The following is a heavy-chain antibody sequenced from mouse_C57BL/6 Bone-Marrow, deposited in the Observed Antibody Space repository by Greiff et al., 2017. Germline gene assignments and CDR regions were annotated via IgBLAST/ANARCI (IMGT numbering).Heavy chain of an antibody. D-gene: IGHD1-1*01. J-gene: IGHJ3*01. CDR1: GFSLSTFGMG. CDR2: IWWDDDK. V-gene: IGHV8-8*01. Sequence: QVTLKESGPGILQPSQTLSLTCSFSGFSLSTFGMGVGWIRQPSGKGLEWLAHIWWDDDKYYNPALKSRLTISKDTSKNQVFLKIANVDTADTATYYCARPHYGSSSAWFAYWGQGTLVTVSA. CDR3: ARPHYGSSSAWFAY.